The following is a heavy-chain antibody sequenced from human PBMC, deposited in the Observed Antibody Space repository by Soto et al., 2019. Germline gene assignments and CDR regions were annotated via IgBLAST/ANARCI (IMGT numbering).Heavy chain of an antibody. D-gene: IGHD6-19*01. CDR2: IAASGATT. CDR3: AKDRGGSGWRFDY. Sequence: GGSLRLSCAASGFTFVKYAMSWVRQAPGKGLEWVSAIAASGATTYYADSVKGRLTVSRDNSKNTLYLQMNSLRAEDTAVYYCAKDRGGSGWRFDYWGQGTLVTVSS. J-gene: IGHJ4*02. CDR1: GFTFVKYA. V-gene: IGHV3-23*01.